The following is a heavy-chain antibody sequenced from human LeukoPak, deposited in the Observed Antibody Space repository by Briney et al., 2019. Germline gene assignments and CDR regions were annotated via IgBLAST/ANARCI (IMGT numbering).Heavy chain of an antibody. CDR2: TYYGTKWYN. Sequence: SQTLSLTCAISGDSVSSNSAAWNWIRQSPSRGLEWLGRTYYGTKWYNDYAVSVRSRITINPDTSKNQFSLQLNSVTPEDTAVYYCTRESSSWYYFDYWGQGTLVTVSS. CDR1: GDSVSSNSAA. D-gene: IGHD6-13*01. CDR3: TRESSSWYYFDY. V-gene: IGHV6-1*01. J-gene: IGHJ4*02.